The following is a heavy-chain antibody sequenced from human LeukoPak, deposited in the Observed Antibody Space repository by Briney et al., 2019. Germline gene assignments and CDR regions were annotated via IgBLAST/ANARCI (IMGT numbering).Heavy chain of an antibody. J-gene: IGHJ4*02. CDR1: GFTFSSYS. V-gene: IGHV3-23*01. CDR3: AKDRYSGSYQLQWR. Sequence: PGGSLRLSCAASGFTFSSYSMNWVRQAPGKGLEWVSAISGSGGSTYYADSVKGRFTISRDNSKNTLYLQMNSLRAEDTAVYYCAKDRYSGSYQLQWRWGQGTLVTVSS. D-gene: IGHD1-26*01. CDR2: ISGSGGST.